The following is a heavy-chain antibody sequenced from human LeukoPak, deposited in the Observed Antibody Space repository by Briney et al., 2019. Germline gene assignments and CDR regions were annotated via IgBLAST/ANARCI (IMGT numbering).Heavy chain of an antibody. V-gene: IGHV3-30*01. Sequence: SVRGRFSISRDNAKNTLNLQMNSLRAEDTAVYYCARAADNSEVWGKGTTVTVSS. D-gene: IGHD2-21*01. CDR3: ARAADNSEV. J-gene: IGHJ6*04.